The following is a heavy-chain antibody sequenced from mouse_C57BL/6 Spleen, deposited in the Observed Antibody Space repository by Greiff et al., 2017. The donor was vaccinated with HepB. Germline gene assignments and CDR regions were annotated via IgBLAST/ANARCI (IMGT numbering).Heavy chain of an antibody. CDR2: INPSNGGT. Sequence: QVHVKQPGTELVKPGASVKLSCKASGYTFTSYWMHWVKQRPGQGLEWIGNINPSNGGTNYNEKFKSKATLTVDKSSSTAYMQLSSLTSEDSAVYYCARRYYGSSQYYFDYWGQGTTLTVSS. J-gene: IGHJ2*01. D-gene: IGHD1-1*01. CDR3: ARRYYGSSQYYFDY. CDR1: GYTFTSYW. V-gene: IGHV1-53*01.